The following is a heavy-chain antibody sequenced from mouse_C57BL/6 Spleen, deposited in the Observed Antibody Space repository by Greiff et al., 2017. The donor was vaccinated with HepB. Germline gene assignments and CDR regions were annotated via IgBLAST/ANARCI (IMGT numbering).Heavy chain of an antibody. Sequence: EVQVVESGGGLVKPGGSLKLSCAASGFTFSSYAMSWVRQTPEKRLEWVATISDGGSYTYYPDNVKGRFTISRDNAKNNLYLQMSHLKSEDTAMYYCARDYYGSRRYYYAMDYWGQGTSVTVSS. J-gene: IGHJ4*01. CDR1: GFTFSSYA. CDR3: ARDYYGSRRYYYAMDY. V-gene: IGHV5-4*01. CDR2: ISDGGSYT. D-gene: IGHD1-1*01.